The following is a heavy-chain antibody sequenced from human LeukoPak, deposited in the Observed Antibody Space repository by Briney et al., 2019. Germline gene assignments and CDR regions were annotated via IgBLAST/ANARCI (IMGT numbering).Heavy chain of an antibody. J-gene: IGHJ4*02. V-gene: IGHV3-23*01. Sequence: GGSLRLSCAASGFTFSSYGMSWVRQAPGKGLEWVSAISGSGGSTYYADSVKGRFTISRDNSKNTLYLQMNSLRAEDTAVYYCAKSVFGCSGGSCYPHDYWGQGTLVTVSS. CDR1: GFTFSSYG. CDR2: ISGSGGST. D-gene: IGHD2-15*01. CDR3: AKSVFGCSGGSCYPHDY.